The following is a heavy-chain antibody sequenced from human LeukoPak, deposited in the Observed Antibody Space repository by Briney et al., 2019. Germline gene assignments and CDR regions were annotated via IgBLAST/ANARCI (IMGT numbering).Heavy chain of an antibody. CDR1: GESFSGYY. D-gene: IGHD2-21*02. CDR2: INDSGTT. CDR3: ARGASCGGDCYWEDYYHYGTDV. J-gene: IGHJ6*02. Sequence: ASETLSLTCAVYGESFSGYYWSWIRQPPGKGLEWIGEINDSGTTNYRPSLKSGVTISIDSSKNQFFLKLSSVTAADTAVYYCARGASCGGDCYWEDYYHYGTDVWGQGTTVTVSS. V-gene: IGHV4-34*01.